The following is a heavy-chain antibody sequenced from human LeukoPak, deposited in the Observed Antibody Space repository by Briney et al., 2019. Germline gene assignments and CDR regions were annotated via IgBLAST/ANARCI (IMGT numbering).Heavy chain of an antibody. V-gene: IGHV4-34*01. J-gene: IGHJ5*02. CDR1: GGSFSGYY. Sequence: PSETLSLTCAVYGGSFSGYYWSWIRQPPGKGLEWIGEINHSRSTNYNPSLKSRVTISVDTSKNQFSLKLSSVTAADTAVYYCARKVAAVNWFDPWGQGTLVTVSS. CDR3: ARKVAAVNWFDP. CDR2: INHSRST. D-gene: IGHD6-19*01.